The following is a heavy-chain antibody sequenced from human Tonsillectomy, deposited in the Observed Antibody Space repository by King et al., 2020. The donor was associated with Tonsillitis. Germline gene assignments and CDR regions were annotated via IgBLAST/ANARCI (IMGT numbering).Heavy chain of an antibody. Sequence: VQLVESGGGLTQPGGSLRLSCAASGFAVTLNYMTWVRQAPGKGLEWVSVISGVDTTFYADSVKGRFTISRDNSENTLYLQMNNLGAEDTAVYFCVRSENWDDAFDVWGQGTLVTVSS. D-gene: IGHD7-27*01. CDR1: GFAVTLNY. CDR2: ISGVDTT. CDR3: VRSENWDDAFDV. J-gene: IGHJ3*01. V-gene: IGHV3-53*01.